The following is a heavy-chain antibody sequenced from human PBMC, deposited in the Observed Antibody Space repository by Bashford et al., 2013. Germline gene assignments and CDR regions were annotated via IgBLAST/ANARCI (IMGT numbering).Heavy chain of an antibody. V-gene: IGHV3-30-3*01. CDR1: GFTFSSYA. Sequence: GGSLRLSCAASGFTFSSYAMHWVRQAPGKGLEWVAVISYDGSNKYYADSVKGRFTISRDNSKNTLFLLMNSLRAEDTAVHYCARDPGFYYGSGGNWFDPWGQGTLVTVSS. J-gene: IGHJ5*02. D-gene: IGHD3-10*01. CDR3: ARDPGFYYGSGGNWFDP. CDR2: ISYDGSNK.